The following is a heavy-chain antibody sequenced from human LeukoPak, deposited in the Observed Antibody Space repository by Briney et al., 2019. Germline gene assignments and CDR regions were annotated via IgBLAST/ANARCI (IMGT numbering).Heavy chain of an antibody. Sequence: GGSLRLSCAASGFTFSNYEMNWVRQAPGKGLEWVSYISSSSSTIYYTDSVKGRFIISRDNAKNSLYLQMNSLRAEDTAVYSGATGAGRGYNLWGQGTLITVSS. CDR1: GFTFSNYE. CDR3: ATGAGRGYNL. V-gene: IGHV3-48*03. J-gene: IGHJ4*02. D-gene: IGHD5-24*01. CDR2: ISSSSSTI.